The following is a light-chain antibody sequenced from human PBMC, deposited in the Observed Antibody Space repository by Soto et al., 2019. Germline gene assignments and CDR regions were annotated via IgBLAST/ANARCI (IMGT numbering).Light chain of an antibody. CDR2: VAS. CDR1: QSVGSN. J-gene: IGKJ1*01. V-gene: IGKV3-15*01. CDR3: QQYNNWPPDRT. Sequence: EIVMTQSPATLSVSPGERATLSCRASQSVGSNLAWYQQRPGQAPRLLIYVASTRATGVPARFSGSGSGTEFTLTISSLQSEDFGIFFCQQYNNWPPDRTFGQGTKVEIK.